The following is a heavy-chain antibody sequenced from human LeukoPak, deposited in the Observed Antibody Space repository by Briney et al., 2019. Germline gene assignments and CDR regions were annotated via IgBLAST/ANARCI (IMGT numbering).Heavy chain of an antibody. CDR3: AKEYCSGGSCYRNFDY. J-gene: IGHJ4*02. CDR1: GFTFSSYG. Sequence: GGSLRLSCAASGFTFSSYGMHWVRQAPGKGLEWVAVIWYDGSNKYYADSVKVRFTISRDNSKNTLYLQMNSLRAEDTAVYYCAKEYCSGGSCYRNFDYWGQGTLVTVSS. D-gene: IGHD2-15*01. V-gene: IGHV3-33*06. CDR2: IWYDGSNK.